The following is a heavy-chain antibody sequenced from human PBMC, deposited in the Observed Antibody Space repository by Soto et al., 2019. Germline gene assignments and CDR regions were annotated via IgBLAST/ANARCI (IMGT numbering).Heavy chain of an antibody. V-gene: IGHV4-34*01. D-gene: IGHD3-10*01. CDR2: INHSGST. Sequence: KLPETLSLTCAVHGGSFSGYYWSWIRQPPGKGLEWIGEINHSGSTNYNPSLKSRVTISADTSKNQFSLKLSSVTAADTAVYYCARGELLWFEQLLSFYFDYWGQGTLVT. CDR3: ARGELLWFEQLLSFYFDY. CDR1: GGSFSGYY. J-gene: IGHJ4*02.